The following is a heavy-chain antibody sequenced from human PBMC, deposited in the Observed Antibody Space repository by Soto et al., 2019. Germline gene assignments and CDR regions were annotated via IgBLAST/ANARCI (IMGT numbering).Heavy chain of an antibody. CDR3: ARQVLEYIVVVVAAPTAFDY. CDR2: IYYSGST. Sequence: SETLSLTCTVSGVSISSSSHFWGWIRQPPGKGLEWIGTIYYSGSTYYNPSLKSRVTISVDTSKNQFSLKLSSVTAADTAVYYCARQVLEYIVVVVAAPTAFDYWGQGTLVTVSS. V-gene: IGHV4-39*01. J-gene: IGHJ4*02. D-gene: IGHD2-15*01. CDR1: GVSISSSSHF.